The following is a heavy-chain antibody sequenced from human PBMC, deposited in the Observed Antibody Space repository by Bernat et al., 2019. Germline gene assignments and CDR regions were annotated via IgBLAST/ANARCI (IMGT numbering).Heavy chain of an antibody. CDR3: ASDFLREGWLHRLDY. CDR1: GCTCSSYA. V-gene: IGHV3-30-3*01. J-gene: IGHJ4*02. CDR2: ISYDGSNK. D-gene: IGHD5-24*01. Sequence: QVQLVESGGGVVQPGRSLRLSCAASGCTCSSYARHWVRQAPGKGLEWVAVISYDGSNKYYADSVPGRFTISRDHSKTTLYLHMTSLRAADTAVYYCASDFLREGWLHRLDYWGQGTLVTVSS.